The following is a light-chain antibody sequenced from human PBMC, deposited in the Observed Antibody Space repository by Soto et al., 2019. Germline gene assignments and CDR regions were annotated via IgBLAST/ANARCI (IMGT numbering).Light chain of an antibody. J-gene: IGLJ1*01. V-gene: IGLV1-44*01. CDR3: AAWDDTLNGLV. CDR1: KSNIGSTS. CDR2: SSD. Sequence: QSVLAQPPSASGTPGQRVTISCSGSKSNIGSTSVHWFQQPPGTAPKLLIHSSDKRPSGVPIRFSASTSGTSASLAISGLQSEDEGDYYCAAWDDTLNGLVFGTGTKVTVL.